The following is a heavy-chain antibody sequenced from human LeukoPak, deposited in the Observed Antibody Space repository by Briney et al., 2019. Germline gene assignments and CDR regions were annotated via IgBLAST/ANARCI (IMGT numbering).Heavy chain of an antibody. V-gene: IGHV4-4*02. Sequence: PSETLSLTCGVSGGSISSSCWWSWVRQPPGKGREWIVEIYHSGSTNYNPSLKSRFTISVDTSKNQFSLKLSSVTAADTAVYYCARTRYYYNSRSYGAPYYFDYWGQGTLVTVSS. CDR1: GGSISSSCW. J-gene: IGHJ4*02. CDR3: ARTRYYYNSRSYGAPYYFDY. D-gene: IGHD3-10*01. CDR2: IYHSGST.